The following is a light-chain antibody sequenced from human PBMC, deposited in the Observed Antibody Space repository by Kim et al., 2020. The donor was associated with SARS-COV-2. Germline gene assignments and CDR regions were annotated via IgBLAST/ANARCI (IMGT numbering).Light chain of an antibody. J-gene: IGKJ4*01. Sequence: ASVGDRVTITCRASQGVSNYLAWYQQKPGRVPKLLIYPASTLQSGVPSRFSASGSGTDFTLTISSLQPEDVATYYCQQYNSAPRTFGGGTKVEIK. CDR1: QGVSNY. CDR3: QQYNSAPRT. CDR2: PAS. V-gene: IGKV1-27*01.